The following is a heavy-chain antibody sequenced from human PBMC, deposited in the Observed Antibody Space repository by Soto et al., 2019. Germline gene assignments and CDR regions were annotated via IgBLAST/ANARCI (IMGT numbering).Heavy chain of an antibody. D-gene: IGHD3-10*01. J-gene: IGHJ4*02. CDR3: ARDEGGMVRGVNKIDY. V-gene: IGHV4-34*01. CDR2: INHSGST. Sequence: SETLSLTCGVYGGSFSGYYWSWIRQPPGKGLEWIGEINHSGSTNYNPSLKSRVTISVDTSKNQFSLKLSSVTAADTAVYYCARDEGGMVRGVNKIDYWGQGTLVTVSS. CDR1: GGSFSGYY.